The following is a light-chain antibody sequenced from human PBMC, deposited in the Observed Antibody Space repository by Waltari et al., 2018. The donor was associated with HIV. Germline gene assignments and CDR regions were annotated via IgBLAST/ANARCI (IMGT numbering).Light chain of an antibody. CDR3: QSADSSGTYSVV. Sequence: SYELTPPPSVSVSPGQPARITCSGDALPTQYAYWYQQKPGQAPVLVIYKDSERPSGIPERFSGSSSGTTVTLTISGVQAEDEADYYCQSADSSGTYSVVFGGGTKLTVL. CDR1: ALPTQY. J-gene: IGLJ2*01. V-gene: IGLV3-25*03. CDR2: KDS.